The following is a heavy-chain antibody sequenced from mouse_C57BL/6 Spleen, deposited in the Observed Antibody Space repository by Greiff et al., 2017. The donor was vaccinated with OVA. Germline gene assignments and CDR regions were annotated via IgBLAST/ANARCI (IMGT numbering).Heavy chain of an antibody. CDR2: IDPSDSYT. V-gene: IGHV1-69*01. CDR3: ARTTRKWYFDV. D-gene: IGHD2-12*01. CDR1: GYTFTSYW. J-gene: IGHJ1*03. Sequence: QVQLQQPGAELVMPGASVKLSCKASGYTFTSYWMHWVKQRPGQGLEWIGEIDPSDSYTNYNQKFKGKSTLTVDKSSRTAYMQLSSLTSEDSAVYCCARTTRKWYFDVWGTGTTVTVSS.